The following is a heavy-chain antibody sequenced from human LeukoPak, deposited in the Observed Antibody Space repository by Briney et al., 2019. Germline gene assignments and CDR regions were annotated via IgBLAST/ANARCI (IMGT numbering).Heavy chain of an antibody. V-gene: IGHV1-69*04. CDR2: IIPILGIA. Sequence: SVKVSCKASGYTFTGYYMHWVRQAPGRGLEWMGRIIPILGIANYAQKFQGRVTITADKSTSTAYMELSSLRSEDTAVYYCARGGTMIDDGMDVWGQGTTVTVSS. CDR3: ARGGTMIDDGMDV. D-gene: IGHD3-22*01. J-gene: IGHJ6*02. CDR1: GYTFTGYY.